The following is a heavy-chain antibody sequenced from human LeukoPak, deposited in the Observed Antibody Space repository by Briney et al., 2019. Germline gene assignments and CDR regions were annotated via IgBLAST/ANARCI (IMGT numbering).Heavy chain of an antibody. CDR1: GYTFTGYY. CDR3: ARGIFSAAGTWGDY. CDR2: INPNSGGT. V-gene: IGHV1-2*02. Sequence: ASVKASCKASGYTFTGYYMHWVRQAPGQGLEWMGWINPNSGGTNYAQKFQGRVTMTRDTSISTAYMELSRLRSDDTAVYYCARGIFSAAGTWGDYWGQGTLVTVSS. J-gene: IGHJ4*02. D-gene: IGHD6-13*01.